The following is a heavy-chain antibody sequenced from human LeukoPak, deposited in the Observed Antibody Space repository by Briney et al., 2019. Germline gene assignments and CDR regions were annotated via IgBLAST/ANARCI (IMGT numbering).Heavy chain of an antibody. CDR1: GFTFINYA. CDR2: ISNDGSRK. CDR3: ARDRAWNYFDY. Sequence: GGSLRLSCAASGFTFINYAMTWVRQAPGKGLEWVAIISNDGSRKYYAHSVEGRFTISRDNSKNTLYLQMDSLRAEDTAVYYCARDRAWNYFDYWGQGTLVTVSS. V-gene: IGHV3-30*03. D-gene: IGHD3-3*01. J-gene: IGHJ4*02.